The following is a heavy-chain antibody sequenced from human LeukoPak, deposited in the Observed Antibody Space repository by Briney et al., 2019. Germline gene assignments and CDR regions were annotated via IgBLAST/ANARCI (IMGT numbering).Heavy chain of an antibody. CDR2: TNHSGIT. D-gene: IGHD3-22*01. J-gene: IGHJ4*02. V-gene: IGHV4-34*01. CDR1: GGSFRDYY. CDR3: ARVTSKFYFDSSGSYNPNFLDS. Sequence: SETLSLTCAVYGGSFRDYYWSWIRQPPEKGLEWLAETNHSGITNYNPSLKSRVTISVDTSKNQFSLKLSSVTAADTAVYYCARVTSKFYFDSSGSYNPNFLDSWGQGTLVTVSS.